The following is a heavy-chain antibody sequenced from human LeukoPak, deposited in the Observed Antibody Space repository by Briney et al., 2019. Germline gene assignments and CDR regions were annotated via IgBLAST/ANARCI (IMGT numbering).Heavy chain of an antibody. CDR3: AKAIGQEVPAGSRWYDP. Sequence: PGGSLRLSCAASGFTFTNYAMTWVRQAPGKGLEWVSTVSSGAGSTYYADSVKGRFTISRDNVKNTLYLQMNSLRVEDTALYYCAKAIGQEVPAGSRWYDPWGQGTLVTVSS. CDR1: GFTFTNYA. CDR2: VSSGAGST. D-gene: IGHD2-2*01. V-gene: IGHV3-23*01. J-gene: IGHJ5*02.